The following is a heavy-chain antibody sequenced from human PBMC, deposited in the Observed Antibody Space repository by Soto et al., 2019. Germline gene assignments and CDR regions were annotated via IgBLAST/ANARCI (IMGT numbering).Heavy chain of an antibody. CDR3: AKDPRTSGWSEEGYGAFDI. J-gene: IGHJ3*02. Sequence: EVQLAESGGGLVQPGRSLRLSCVGSGFNFAENAMHWVRQAPGKGLEWVSGISYKSGKEAYADSVRGRFTISRDNAKSSVYLQMNSLKIEDTDVYYWAKDPRTSGWSEEGYGAFDIWGQGTMVTVSS. V-gene: IGHV3-9*01. D-gene: IGHD6-19*01. CDR2: ISYKSGKE. CDR1: GFNFAENA.